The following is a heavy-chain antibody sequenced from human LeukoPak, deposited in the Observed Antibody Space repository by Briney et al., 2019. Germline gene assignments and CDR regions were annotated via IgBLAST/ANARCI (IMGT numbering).Heavy chain of an antibody. Sequence: SETLSLTCSVSGGSISSSSYYWGWIRQPPGKGLEWIGSIYYSGSTYYNPSLKSRVTISVDTSKNQFSLKLSSVTAADTAVYYCARASHGWYFDLWGRGTLVTVSS. J-gene: IGHJ2*01. CDR2: IYYSGST. V-gene: IGHV4-39*07. CDR3: ARASHGWYFDL. CDR1: GGSISSSSYY. D-gene: IGHD6-6*01.